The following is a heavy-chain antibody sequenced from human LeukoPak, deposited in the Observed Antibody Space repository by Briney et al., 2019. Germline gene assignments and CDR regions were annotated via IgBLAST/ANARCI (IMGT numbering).Heavy chain of an antibody. CDR1: GFTFSDYW. J-gene: IGHJ4*02. Sequence: GGSLRLSXAASGFTFSDYWMTWVRQAPGKGREGVAHIKQDGSERYYGDSVKGGFTISRDNAENLVYLKMNSLGAEDTAIYYCVRGWNYAFRFDYWGQGTLVTVSS. D-gene: IGHD1-7*01. CDR2: IKQDGSER. V-gene: IGHV3-7*01. CDR3: VRGWNYAFRFDY.